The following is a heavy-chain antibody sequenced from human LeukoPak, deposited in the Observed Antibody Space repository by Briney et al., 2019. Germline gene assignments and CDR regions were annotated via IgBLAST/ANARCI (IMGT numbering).Heavy chain of an antibody. CDR2: ISSSSSTI. CDR1: GFTFSSYR. V-gene: IGHV3-48*04. J-gene: IGHJ4*02. CDR3: ARDGYSFGHDFDY. Sequence: GGSLRLSCAASGFTFSSYRMTWVRQAPGKGLEWVSYISSSSSTIYYADSVKGRLTISRDNAKNTLYLQMNSLRAEDTAVYYCARDGYSFGHDFDYWGQGTLVTVSS. D-gene: IGHD5-18*01.